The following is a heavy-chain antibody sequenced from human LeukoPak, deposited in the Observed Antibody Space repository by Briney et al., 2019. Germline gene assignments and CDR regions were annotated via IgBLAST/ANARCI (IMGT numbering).Heavy chain of an antibody. CDR2: IYNSVTA. V-gene: IGHV4-59*13. J-gene: IGHJ4*02. CDR3: ARGARSSDY. CDR1: GLSISANS. Sequence: WETLSLTCTVSGLSISANSWSWIRQPPGKGLEWIGYIYNSVTANYNPSLTSRVTISVDTSKNQLSLKLSSATAADTAVYYCARGARSSDYWGQGTLVTVSS. D-gene: IGHD3-10*01.